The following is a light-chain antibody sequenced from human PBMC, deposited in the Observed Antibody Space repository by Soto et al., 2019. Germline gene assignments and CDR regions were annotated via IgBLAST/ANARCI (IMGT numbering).Light chain of an antibody. CDR3: QQYYNAVT. J-gene: IGKJ4*01. CDR2: DAS. Sequence: DLQMPQSPSSLYSSFGDSVTVTCQGSQDISYYLSWYHEKPGKAPKPLIYDASNLETAVPSTFSGSGSGTDFTFTINSLQPEDMATYYCQQYYNAVTVGGGTKVDI. CDR1: QDISYY. V-gene: IGKV1-33*01.